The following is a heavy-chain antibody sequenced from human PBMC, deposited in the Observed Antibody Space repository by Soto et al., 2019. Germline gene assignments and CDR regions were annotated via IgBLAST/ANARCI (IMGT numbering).Heavy chain of an antibody. D-gene: IGHD1-26*01. J-gene: IGHJ6*02. Sequence: KPSETLSLTCAVSGGSFSYYYWSWIRQPPGKGLEWIGEIDHSGSPDYNPSLKSRVTMSVDTSKNQFSLKVRSVTAADTAVYYCARARIGTYYYYGLDVWGQGTTVTVSS. V-gene: IGHV4-34*01. CDR1: GGSFSYYY. CDR3: ARARIGTYYYYGLDV. CDR2: IDHSGSP.